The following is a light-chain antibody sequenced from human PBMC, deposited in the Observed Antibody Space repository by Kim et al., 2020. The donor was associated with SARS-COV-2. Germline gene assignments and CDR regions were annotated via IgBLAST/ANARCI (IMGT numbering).Light chain of an antibody. Sequence: GQSVTISCTGSSSDVGGYNYVSWYQQHPGKAPKVMIYDVSNRPSGVPDRFSGSKSGSTASLTISGLQAEDEADYYCCSYAGSYTWVFGGGTQLTVL. CDR1: SSDVGGYNY. CDR2: DVS. J-gene: IGLJ3*02. V-gene: IGLV2-11*01. CDR3: CSYAGSYTWV.